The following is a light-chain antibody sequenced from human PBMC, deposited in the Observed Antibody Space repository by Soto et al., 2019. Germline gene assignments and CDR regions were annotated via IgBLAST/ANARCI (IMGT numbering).Light chain of an antibody. CDR1: QSISNW. CDR3: QQYNIYTYT. J-gene: IGKJ2*01. Sequence: DIQMTQSPSTLSASVGDRVTITCRASQSISNWLAWYQQKPGKAPKLLIYKASSLETGVPSRFSGSGSGTEFTLTISSLQPDDFATYYCQQYNIYTYTFGQGTKVDIK. CDR2: KAS. V-gene: IGKV1-5*03.